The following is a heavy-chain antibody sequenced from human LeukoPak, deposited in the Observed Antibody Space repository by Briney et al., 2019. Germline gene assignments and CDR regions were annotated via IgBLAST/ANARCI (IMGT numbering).Heavy chain of an antibody. CDR3: VKDSSSGSYFDY. V-gene: IGHV3-64D*06. CDR1: GFTFSRYA. D-gene: IGHD3-10*01. Sequence: GGSLRLSCSASGFTFSRYAMHWVRQAPGKGLEYVSAISSNGGSTYYADSVKGRFTISRDNSRNTLHLQTSSLRVEDTAVYYCVKDSSSGSYFDYWGQGTLVTVSS. CDR2: ISSNGGST. J-gene: IGHJ4*02.